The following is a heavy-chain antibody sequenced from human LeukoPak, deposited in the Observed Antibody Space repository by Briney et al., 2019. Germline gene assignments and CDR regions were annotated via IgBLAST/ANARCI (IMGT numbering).Heavy chain of an antibody. CDR3: ARGGYDYVWGSYRTFDY. CDR2: VKQDGSEK. D-gene: IGHD3-16*02. Sequence: GSLRLSCAASGFTFSSYWMSWVRQAPGKGLEWVANVKQDGSEKYYVDSVKGRFTISRDNAKNSLYLQMNSLRAEDTAVYYCARGGYDYVWGSYRTFDYWGQGTLVTVSS. J-gene: IGHJ4*02. CDR1: GFTFSSYW. V-gene: IGHV3-7*03.